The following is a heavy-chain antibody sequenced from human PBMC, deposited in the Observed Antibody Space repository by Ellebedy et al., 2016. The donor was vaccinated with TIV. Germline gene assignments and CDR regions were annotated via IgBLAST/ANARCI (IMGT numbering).Heavy chain of an antibody. Sequence: SVKVSXXASGGTFSSYAISWVRQAPGQGLEWMGGIIPIFGTTNYAQKFQGRVTITADESTSSAYMELSSLRSEDTAVYYCARTTTKSHSVAFDIWGQGTMVTVSS. V-gene: IGHV1-69*13. CDR2: IIPIFGTT. J-gene: IGHJ3*02. CDR1: GGTFSSYA. CDR3: ARTTTKSHSVAFDI. D-gene: IGHD5/OR15-5a*01.